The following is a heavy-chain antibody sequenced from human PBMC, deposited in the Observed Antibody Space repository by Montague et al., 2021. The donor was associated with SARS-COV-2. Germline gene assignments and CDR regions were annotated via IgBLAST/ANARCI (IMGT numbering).Heavy chain of an antibody. CDR3: ARDTRITMLVVVNRYGMDV. V-gene: IGHV4-39*07. Sequence: SKTLSLTCTVSGGAISSSSYYWGWIRQPPGKGLEWIGSIYYSGSTYYNPSLKSRVTISVDTSKNQFSLKLSSVTAADTAVYYCARDTRITMLVVVNRYGMDVWGQETTVTVSS. D-gene: IGHD3-22*01. CDR1: GGAISSSSYY. J-gene: IGHJ6*02. CDR2: IYYSGST.